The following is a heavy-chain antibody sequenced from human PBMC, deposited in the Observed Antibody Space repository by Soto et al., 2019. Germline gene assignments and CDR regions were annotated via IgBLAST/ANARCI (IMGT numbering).Heavy chain of an antibody. CDR3: ARAQVGSSWRYNWFDP. D-gene: IGHD6-13*01. CDR2: IYYSGST. V-gene: IGHV4-59*08. J-gene: IGHJ5*02. CDR1: GGSISSYY. Sequence: SETLSLTCTVSGGSISSYYWSWIRQPPGKGLEWIGYIYYSGSTNYNPSLKSRVTISVDTSKNQFSLKLGSVTAADTAVYYCARAQVGSSWRYNWFDPWGQGTLVTVSS.